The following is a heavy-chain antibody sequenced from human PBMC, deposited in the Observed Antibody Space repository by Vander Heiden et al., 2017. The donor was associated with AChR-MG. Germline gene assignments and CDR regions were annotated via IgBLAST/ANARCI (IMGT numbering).Heavy chain of an antibody. CDR3: ARARITMVRGVIIRADAYFDY. CDR2: INPNSGGT. Sequence: QVQLVQSGAEVKKPGASVKVSCKASGYTFTGYYMHWVRQAPGQGLEWMGWINPNSGGTNYAQKFQGRVTMTRDTSISTAYMELSRLRSDDTAVYYCARARITMVRGVIIRADAYFDYWGQGTLVTVSS. CDR1: GYTFTGYY. J-gene: IGHJ4*02. V-gene: IGHV1-2*02. D-gene: IGHD3-10*01.